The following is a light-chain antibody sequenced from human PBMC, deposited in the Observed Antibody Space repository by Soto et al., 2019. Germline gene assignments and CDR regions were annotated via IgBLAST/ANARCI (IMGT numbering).Light chain of an antibody. CDR3: QQYNSYPYT. CDR2: RAS. V-gene: IGKV1-5*03. CDR1: QNINNW. Sequence: DIQMTQSPSPLSASVGDRVTITCRASQNINNWLAWYQQKPGMAPRFLIYRASSLESGVPSRFSGSRSGTDFTLTISSLQPDDFATYYCQQYNSYPYTFGQGTKLELK. J-gene: IGKJ2*01.